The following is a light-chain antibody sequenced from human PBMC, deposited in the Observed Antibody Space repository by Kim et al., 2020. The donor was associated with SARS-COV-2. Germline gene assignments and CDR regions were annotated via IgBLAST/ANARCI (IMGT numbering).Light chain of an antibody. CDR3: QQYYNSPCT. V-gene: IGKV4-1*01. J-gene: IGKJ2*02. CDR1: QTVLYSSNNKNY. CDR2: WAS. Sequence: RATINCKSSQTVLYSSNNKNYLAWYQQKPGQPPKLLIYWASTRESGVPDRFSGRGSGTDFTLTISSLQAEDVAVYYCQQYYNSPCTFGQGTKLEI.